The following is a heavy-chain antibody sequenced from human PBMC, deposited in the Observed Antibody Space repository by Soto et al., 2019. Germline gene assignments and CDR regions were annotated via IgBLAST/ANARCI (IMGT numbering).Heavy chain of an antibody. Sequence: SVKVSCKASGFTFSNSAIQWMRQARGERLEWIGWIVVGSGNTNYAQKIQERVTIIRDMSTSTSYMELSSLTSEDTAVYYCVLCTTTSCYGKFDYWGQGALVTVSS. D-gene: IGHD2-2*01. CDR2: IVVGSGNT. J-gene: IGHJ4*02. CDR3: VLCTTTSCYGKFDY. CDR1: GFTFSNSA. V-gene: IGHV1-58*02.